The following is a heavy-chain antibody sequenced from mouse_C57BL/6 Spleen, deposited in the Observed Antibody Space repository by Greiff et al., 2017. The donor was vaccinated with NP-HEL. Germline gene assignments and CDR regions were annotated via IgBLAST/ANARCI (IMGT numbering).Heavy chain of an antibody. CDR2: IDPSDSYT. CDR1: GYTFTSYW. V-gene: IGHV1-69*01. CDR3: ARRDYYGSPYFDY. D-gene: IGHD1-1*01. Sequence: QVQLQQPGAELVMPGASVKLSCKASGYTFTSYWMHWVKQRPGQGLEWIGEIDPSDSYTNYNQKFKGKSTLTVDKSSSTAYMQLSSLTSEDSAVYYCARRDYYGSPYFDYWGQGTTLTVSS. J-gene: IGHJ2*01.